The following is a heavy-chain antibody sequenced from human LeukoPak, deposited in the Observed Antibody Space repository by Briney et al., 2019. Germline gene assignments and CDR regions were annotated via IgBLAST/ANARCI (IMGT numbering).Heavy chain of an antibody. V-gene: IGHV3-30*04. CDR2: ISFDGMNK. J-gene: IGHJ6*02. CDR1: GFTFSNYA. CDR3: ARDDGYGDYGMDV. Sequence: GRSLRLSCAGSGFTFSNYALHWVRQAPGKGLEWMAVISFDGMNKNHADSVKGRFSTSRDNANNSLFLQMNSLRPEDTAVYYCARDDGYGDYGMDVWGQGTTVTVSS. D-gene: IGHD5-24*01.